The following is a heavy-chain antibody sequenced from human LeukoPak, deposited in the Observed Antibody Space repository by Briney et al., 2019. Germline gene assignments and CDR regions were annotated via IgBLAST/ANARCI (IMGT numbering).Heavy chain of an antibody. D-gene: IGHD3-22*01. J-gene: IGHJ4*02. Sequence: PSETLSLTCTVSGGSISSYYWSLIRQPPGKGLEWIGYIYYSGSTNYNPSLKSRVTISVDTSKNQFSLKLSSVTAADTAVYYCARVLVFYDSSGYRYYFDYWGQGTLVTVSS. CDR3: ARVLVFYDSSGYRYYFDY. CDR2: IYYSGST. CDR1: GGSISSYY. V-gene: IGHV4-59*01.